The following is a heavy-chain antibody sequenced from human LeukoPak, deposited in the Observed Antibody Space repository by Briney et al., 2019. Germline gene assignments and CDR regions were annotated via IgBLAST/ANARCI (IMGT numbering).Heavy chain of an antibody. V-gene: IGHV3-30-3*01. Sequence: SGGSLRLSCAASGFTFSSYAMHWVRQAPGKGLEWVAVISYDGSNKYYADSVKGRFTISRDNSKNTLYLQMNSLRAEETAVYYCARGYSSSWQYFDYWGQGNLVTVSS. CDR2: ISYDGSNK. CDR1: GFTFSSYA. J-gene: IGHJ4*02. D-gene: IGHD6-13*01. CDR3: ARGYSSSWQYFDY.